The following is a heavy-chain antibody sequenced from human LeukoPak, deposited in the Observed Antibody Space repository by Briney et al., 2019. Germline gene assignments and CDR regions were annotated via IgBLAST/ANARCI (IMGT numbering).Heavy chain of an antibody. CDR2: IKQDGSEK. CDR1: GFTFSSYW. D-gene: IGHD3-22*01. V-gene: IGHV3-7*01. Sequence: GGSLRLSCAASGFTFSSYWMSWVRQAPGKGLEWVANIKQDGSEKYYVDSVKGRFTISRDNAKNSLYLQMNSLRAEDTAVYYCARDWRYYYDSSGYLNYWGQGTPVTVSS. J-gene: IGHJ4*02. CDR3: ARDWRYYYDSSGYLNY.